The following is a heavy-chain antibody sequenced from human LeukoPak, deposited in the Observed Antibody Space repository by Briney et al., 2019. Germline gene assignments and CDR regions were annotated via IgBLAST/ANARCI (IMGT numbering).Heavy chain of an antibody. CDR1: GGSFSGYY. Sequence: SETLSLTCAVYGGSFSGYYCSWIRQPPGKGLEWIGEINHSGSTNYNPSLKSRVTISVDTSKNQFSLKLSSVTAADTAVYYRARGSSWGSYDYWGQGTLVTVSS. CDR3: ARGSSWGSYDY. CDR2: INHSGST. D-gene: IGHD3-16*01. J-gene: IGHJ4*02. V-gene: IGHV4-34*01.